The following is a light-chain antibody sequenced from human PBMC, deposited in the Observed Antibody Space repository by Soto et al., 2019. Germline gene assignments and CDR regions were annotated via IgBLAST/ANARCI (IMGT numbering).Light chain of an antibody. J-gene: IGKJ1*01. CDR1: QSISPW. Sequence: DIQMTQSPSTLSAAVGDRVTITCRASQSISPWLAWYQQKPGKAPKLLIYDASSLESGVPSRFSGSGSGTEFTLTISSLQPDDYATYYCQQYHSYSLTFGQGTKVEIK. CDR3: QQYHSYSLT. CDR2: DAS. V-gene: IGKV1-5*01.